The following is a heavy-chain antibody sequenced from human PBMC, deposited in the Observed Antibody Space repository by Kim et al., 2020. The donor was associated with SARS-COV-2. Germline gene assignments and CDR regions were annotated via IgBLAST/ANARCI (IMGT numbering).Heavy chain of an antibody. V-gene: IGHV3-21*01. CDR2: ISSSSSYI. Sequence: GGSLRLSCAASGFTFSSYSMNWVRQAPGKGLEWVSSISSSSSYIYYADSVKGRFTISRDNAKNSLYLQMNSLRAEDTAVYYCARDIDGWELRSNAFDIWGQGTMVTVSS. D-gene: IGHD1-26*01. J-gene: IGHJ3*02. CDR1: GFTFSSYS. CDR3: ARDIDGWELRSNAFDI.